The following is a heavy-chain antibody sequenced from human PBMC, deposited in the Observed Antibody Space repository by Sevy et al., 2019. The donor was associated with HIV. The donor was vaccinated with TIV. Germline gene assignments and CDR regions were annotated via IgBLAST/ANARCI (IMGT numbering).Heavy chain of an antibody. D-gene: IGHD3-16*02. V-gene: IGHV1-8*01. CDR1: GYTFTSYD. Sequence: ASVKVSCKASGYTFTSYDINWVRQATGQGLEWMGWMNPNSGNTGYAQKSQGRVTMTRNTSISTAYMELSSLRSEDTAVYYCARGREGYDYVWGSYRYMGWFDPWGQGTLVTVSS. CDR3: ARGREGYDYVWGSYRYMGWFDP. CDR2: MNPNSGNT. J-gene: IGHJ5*02.